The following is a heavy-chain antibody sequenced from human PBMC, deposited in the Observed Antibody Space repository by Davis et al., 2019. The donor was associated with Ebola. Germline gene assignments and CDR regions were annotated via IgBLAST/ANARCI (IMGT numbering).Heavy chain of an antibody. J-gene: IGHJ5*02. CDR3: ARDRVGTTGWFDP. CDR1: GGSFSGYY. D-gene: IGHD1-26*01. V-gene: IGHV4-34*01. CDR2: INHSGST. Sequence: MPSETLSLTCAVYGGSFSGYYWSWIRQPPGKGLEWIGEINHSGSTNYNPSLKSRVTISVDTSKNQFSLKLKSVTAADTAVYYCARDRVGTTGWFDPWGQGTLVTVSS.